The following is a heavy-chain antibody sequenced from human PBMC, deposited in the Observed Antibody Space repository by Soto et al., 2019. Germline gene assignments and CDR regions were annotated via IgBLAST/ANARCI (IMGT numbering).Heavy chain of an antibody. D-gene: IGHD4-17*01. V-gene: IGHV3-11*06. CDR3: ARPYDYGEDWFDP. J-gene: IGHJ5*02. Sequence: GGSHRLSSTASGFNFGDYYMSWIRQAPGKGLEWVSYISSSSSYTNYADSVKGRFTISRDNAKNSLYLQMNSLRAEDTAVYYCARPYDYGEDWFDPWGQGTLVTVSS. CDR2: ISSSSSYT. CDR1: GFNFGDYY.